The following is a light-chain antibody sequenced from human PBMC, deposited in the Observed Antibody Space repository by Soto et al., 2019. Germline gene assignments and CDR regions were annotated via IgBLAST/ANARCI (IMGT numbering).Light chain of an antibody. V-gene: IGLV2-8*01. CDR3: SSYAGSNRVI. CDR1: SSDVGGHNV. J-gene: IGLJ2*01. CDR2: EVT. Sequence: QSALTQPPSASGSPGQSVTISCTGTSSDVGGHNVVSWYQHHPGKAPKLMIYEVTKRPSGVPDRFSGSKSGNTASLTVSGLQAADEADYYCSSYAGSNRVIFGGGTKLTVL.